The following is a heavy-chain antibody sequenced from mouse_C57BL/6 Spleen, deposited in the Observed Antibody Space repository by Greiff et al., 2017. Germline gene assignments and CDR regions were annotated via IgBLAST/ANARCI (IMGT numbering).Heavy chain of an antibody. J-gene: IGHJ3*01. Sequence: QVQLKQPGAELVKPGASVKLSCKASGYTFTSYWMHWVKQRPGQGLEWIGMIHPNSGSTNYNEKFKSKATLTVDKSSSTAYMQLSSLTSEDSAVYYCARGPAPVGFAYWGQGTLVTVSA. V-gene: IGHV1-64*01. CDR1: GYTFTSYW. CDR3: ARGPAPVGFAY. CDR2: IHPNSGST.